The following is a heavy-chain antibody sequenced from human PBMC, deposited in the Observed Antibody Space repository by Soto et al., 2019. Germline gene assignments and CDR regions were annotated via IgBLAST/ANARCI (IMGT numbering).Heavy chain of an antibody. Sequence: QVQLVQSGAEVKKPGASVKVSCKASGYTFTGYYMHWVRQAPGQGLEWMGWINPNSGGTNYAQKFQGWVTMTRDSSISTAYMELSRLRSDDTAVYYCARDYCCSGASCPYYYMDVWGKGTTVTVSS. CDR2: INPNSGGT. V-gene: IGHV1-2*04. CDR3: ARDYCCSGASCPYYYMDV. J-gene: IGHJ6*03. CDR1: GYTFTGYY. D-gene: IGHD2-15*01.